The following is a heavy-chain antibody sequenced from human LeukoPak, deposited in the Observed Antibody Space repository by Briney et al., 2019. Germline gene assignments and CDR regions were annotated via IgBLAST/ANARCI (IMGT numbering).Heavy chain of an antibody. D-gene: IGHD3-10*01. CDR3: ARVKVRENYCDY. CDR2: IYHSGST. CDR1: GYSISSGYY. J-gene: IGHJ4*02. V-gene: IGHV4-38-2*02. Sequence: SETLSLTCTVSGYSISSGYYWGWIRQPPGKGLEWIGSIYHSGSTYYNPSLKSRVTISVDTSKNQFSLRLTSVTAADTAVYYCARVKVRENYCDYWGQGTLVTVSS.